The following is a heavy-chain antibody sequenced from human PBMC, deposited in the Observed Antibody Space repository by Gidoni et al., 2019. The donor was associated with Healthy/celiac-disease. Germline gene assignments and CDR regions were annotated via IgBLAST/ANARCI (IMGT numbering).Heavy chain of an antibody. CDR3: ARVGCSSTSCYGWFDY. CDR2: INAGNGNT. Sequence: QVQLVQSGAEVKKPGASVKVSGKASGYTFTSYAMHWVRQAPGQRLEWMGWINAGNGNTQYSQKFQGRVTITRYTSASTAYMELSSLRSEDTAVYYCARVGCSSTSCYGWFDYWGQGTLVTVSS. CDR1: GYTFTSYA. D-gene: IGHD2-2*01. J-gene: IGHJ5*01. V-gene: IGHV1-3*01.